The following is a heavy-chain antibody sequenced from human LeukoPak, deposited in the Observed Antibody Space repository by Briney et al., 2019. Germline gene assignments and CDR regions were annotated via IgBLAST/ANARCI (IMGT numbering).Heavy chain of an antibody. V-gene: IGHV4-59*08. D-gene: IGHD4-17*01. CDR2: IYYRGSA. J-gene: IGHJ4*02. Sequence: SETLSLTCTVSGGSISSYYWSWIRQPPGKGLEWIGYIYYRGSANYNPSLKSRATISVDTSKKQFSLKVSSVTAADTAVYYCARLSVTTTFFDYWGQGTLVTVSS. CDR1: GGSISSYY. CDR3: ARLSVTTTFFDY.